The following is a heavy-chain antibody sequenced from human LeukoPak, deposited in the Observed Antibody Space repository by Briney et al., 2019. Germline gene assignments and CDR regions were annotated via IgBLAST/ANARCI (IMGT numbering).Heavy chain of an antibody. CDR2: IKQDGSEK. V-gene: IGHV3-7*05. D-gene: IGHD3-22*01. Sequence: PGGSLRLSCAASGFTFSSYWMSWVRQAPGKGLEWVANIKQDGSEKYYVDSVKGRFTVSRDNAKNSLYLQMNSLGAEDTAVYYCARDTQIDAFDSSGNLDAFDIWGQGTMVTVSS. J-gene: IGHJ3*02. CDR3: ARDTQIDAFDSSGNLDAFDI. CDR1: GFTFSSYW.